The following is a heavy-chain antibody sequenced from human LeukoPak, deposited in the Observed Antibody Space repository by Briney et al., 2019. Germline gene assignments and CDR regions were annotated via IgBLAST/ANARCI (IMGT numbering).Heavy chain of an antibody. CDR1: GGSISSYY. CDR3: ARANGDYPRWGLPDYYYYGMDV. D-gene: IGHD4-17*01. J-gene: IGHJ6*02. V-gene: IGHV4-59*12. CDR2: IYHSGST. Sequence: SETLSLTCTVSGGSISSYYWSWIRQPPGKGLEWIGYIYHSGSTYYNPSLKSRVTISVDRSKNQFSLKLSSVTAADTAVYYCARANGDYPRWGLPDYYYYGMDVWGQGTTVTVSS.